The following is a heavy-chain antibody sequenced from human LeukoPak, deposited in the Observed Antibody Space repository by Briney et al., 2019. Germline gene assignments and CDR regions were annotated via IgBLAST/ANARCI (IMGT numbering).Heavy chain of an antibody. J-gene: IGHJ4*02. V-gene: IGHV3-23*01. D-gene: IGHD5-18*01. CDR3: AKDLAAGEYSYGYNGY. Sequence: GGSLRLSCAASGFTFSSYAMSWVRRAPGKGLEWVSAISGSGGSTYYADSVKGRFTISRDNSKNTLYLQMNSLRAEDTAVYYCAKDLAAGEYSYGYNGYWGQGTLVTVSS. CDR1: GFTFSSYA. CDR2: ISGSGGST.